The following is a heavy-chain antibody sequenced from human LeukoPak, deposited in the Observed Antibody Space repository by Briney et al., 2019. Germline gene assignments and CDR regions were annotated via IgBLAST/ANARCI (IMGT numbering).Heavy chain of an antibody. J-gene: IGHJ4*02. V-gene: IGHV3-9*01. D-gene: IGHD3-3*01. Sequence: PGGSLRLSCAASGFTFDDYAMHWVRQAPGKGLEWVSGISWNSGSIGYADSVKGRFTTSRDNAKNSLYLQMNSLRAEDTAVYYCARDSNSNYDFWSGFGLDFDYWGQGTLVTVSS. CDR3: ARDSNSNYDFWSGFGLDFDY. CDR2: ISWNSGSI. CDR1: GFTFDDYA.